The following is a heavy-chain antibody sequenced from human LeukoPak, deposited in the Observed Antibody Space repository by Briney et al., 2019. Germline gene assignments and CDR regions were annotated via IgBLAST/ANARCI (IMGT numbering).Heavy chain of an antibody. CDR3: AKDRYCSGGSCYYDAFDI. J-gene: IGHJ3*02. V-gene: IGHV3-30*02. CDR1: GFTFSDSA. CDR2: IWYDGGNK. Sequence: GGSLRLSCEASGFTFSDSAMSWVRQAPGKGLEWVAVIWYDGGNKYYADSVKGRFTISRDNSKNTLYLQMNSLRAEDTAMYYCAKDRYCSGGSCYYDAFDIWGQGTMVTVSS. D-gene: IGHD2-15*01.